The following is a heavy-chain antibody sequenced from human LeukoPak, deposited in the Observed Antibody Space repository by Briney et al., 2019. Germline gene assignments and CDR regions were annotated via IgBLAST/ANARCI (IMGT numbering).Heavy chain of an antibody. Sequence: SETLSLTCTVSGGSISSGGYYWSWIRQHPGKGLEWIGYIYYSGSTYYNPSLKSRVTISVDTSKNQFSLKLSSVTAADTAVYYCARNYDGSGYYLYWGQGTLVTVSS. J-gene: IGHJ4*02. CDR3: ARNYDGSGYYLY. CDR1: GGSISSGGYY. D-gene: IGHD3-22*01. V-gene: IGHV4-31*03. CDR2: IYYSGST.